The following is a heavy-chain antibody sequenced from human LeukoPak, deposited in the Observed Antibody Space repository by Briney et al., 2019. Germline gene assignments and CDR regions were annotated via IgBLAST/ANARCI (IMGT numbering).Heavy chain of an antibody. CDR1: GYTFTSYG. Sequence: ASVKVSCKASGYTFTSYGISWVRQAPGQGLEWMGWINPNSGGTNYAQKFQGRVTMTRDTSISTAYMELSRLRSDDTAVYYCARGAGYSSSWYSFDRCHFDYWGQGTLVTVSS. J-gene: IGHJ4*02. CDR3: ARGAGYSSSWYSFDRCHFDY. CDR2: INPNSGGT. D-gene: IGHD6-13*01. V-gene: IGHV1-2*02.